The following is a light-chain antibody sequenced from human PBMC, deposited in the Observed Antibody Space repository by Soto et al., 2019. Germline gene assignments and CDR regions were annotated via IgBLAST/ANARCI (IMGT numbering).Light chain of an antibody. V-gene: IGKV3-20*01. Sequence: PGARATLSFRHSQCVISSSLAWYQQTPGRAPRLLIYGASSRATGIPDRFSGSGSGTDFTLTISRLEPEDFAVYYCHHYYNSPPFPFGPGTKVDIK. J-gene: IGKJ3*01. CDR2: GAS. CDR3: HHYYNSPPFP. CDR1: QCVISSS.